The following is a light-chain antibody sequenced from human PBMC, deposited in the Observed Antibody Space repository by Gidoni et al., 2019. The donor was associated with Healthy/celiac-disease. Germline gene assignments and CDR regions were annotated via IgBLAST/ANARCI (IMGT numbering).Light chain of an antibody. V-gene: IGLV2-14*01. Sequence: QSALTQPASVSGSPGQSITISCTGTSSDVGGYNYVSWYQQHPGIAPKLMIYEVRNRPSGVSNRFSGSKSGNTASLTISGLQAEDEADYYCSSYTSSSTLVFGTGTKVTVL. CDR1: SSDVGGYNY. CDR2: EVR. J-gene: IGLJ1*01. CDR3: SSYTSSSTLV.